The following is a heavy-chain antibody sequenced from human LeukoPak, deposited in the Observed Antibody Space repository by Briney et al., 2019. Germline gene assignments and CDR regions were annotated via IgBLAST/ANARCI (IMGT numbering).Heavy chain of an antibody. CDR3: ARGVRLAGVVHFDY. V-gene: IGHV1-69*04. Sequence: SVKVSCKASGGTFSSYAISWVRQAPGQGLEWMGRIIPILGIANYAQKFQGRVTITADKSTSTAYMELSSLRSEDTAVYYCARGVRLAGVVHFDYWGQGTLVTVSS. D-gene: IGHD3-3*01. J-gene: IGHJ4*02. CDR2: IIPILGIA. CDR1: GGTFSSYA.